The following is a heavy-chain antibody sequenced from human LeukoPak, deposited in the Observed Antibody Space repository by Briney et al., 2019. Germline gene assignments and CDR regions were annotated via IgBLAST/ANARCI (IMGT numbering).Heavy chain of an antibody. D-gene: IGHD3-3*01. Sequence: PGGSLRLSCAASGFTFNDFAMHWVRHTPGKGLEWVSGISWNSGSIGYADSVKGRFTISRDNGKNALYLEMNSLRAEDTALNHCVKDGAIFGVPITRGGMDVWGQGTTVTVSS. CDR3: VKDGAIFGVPITRGGMDV. CDR2: ISWNSGSI. V-gene: IGHV3-9*01. CDR1: GFTFNDFA. J-gene: IGHJ6*02.